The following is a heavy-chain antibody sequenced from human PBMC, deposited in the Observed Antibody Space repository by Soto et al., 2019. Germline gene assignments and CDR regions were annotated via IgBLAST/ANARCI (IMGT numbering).Heavy chain of an antibody. CDR1: GFTFSSCA. CDR2: ISGSGGST. CDR3: AKGAGAGITAAGTYDY. D-gene: IGHD6-13*01. V-gene: IGHV3-23*01. Sequence: EVQLLESGGGLVQPGGSLRLSCAASGFTFSSCAMSWVRQAPGKGLEWVSAISGSGGSTYYADSVKGRFTISRDNSKNTLYLQMNSLRAEDTAAYYCAKGAGAGITAAGTYDYWGQGTLVTVSS. J-gene: IGHJ4*02.